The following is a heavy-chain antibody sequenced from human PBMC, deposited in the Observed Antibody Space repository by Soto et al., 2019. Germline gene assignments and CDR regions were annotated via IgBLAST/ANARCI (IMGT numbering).Heavy chain of an antibody. Sequence: QVQLQESGPGLVKPSETLSLTCTVSGGSISSYYWSWIRQPPGKGLEWIGYIYYSGSTNYNPSLKSRVTIYVDTFRNQFSLKLSYVTAADAAVYYCARRWGGSLDYWGQGTLVTVSS. CDR3: ARRWGGSLDY. J-gene: IGHJ4*02. D-gene: IGHD1-26*01. V-gene: IGHV4-59*01. CDR1: GGSISSYY. CDR2: IYYSGST.